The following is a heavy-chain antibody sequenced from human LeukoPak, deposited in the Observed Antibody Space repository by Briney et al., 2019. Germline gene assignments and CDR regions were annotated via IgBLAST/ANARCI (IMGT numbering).Heavy chain of an antibody. V-gene: IGHV1-46*01. Sequence: ASVKVSCKASGGTFSSYAISWVRQAPGQGLEWMGLINPSGSSTLYAQKFQGRVAMTRDMSTTTDYKELSSLRSEDTAVYYCARDNSVGDIAWWFDPWGQGTLVTVSS. CDR3: ARDNSVGDIAWWFDP. CDR1: GGTFSSYA. J-gene: IGHJ5*02. CDR2: INPSGSST. D-gene: IGHD3-16*02.